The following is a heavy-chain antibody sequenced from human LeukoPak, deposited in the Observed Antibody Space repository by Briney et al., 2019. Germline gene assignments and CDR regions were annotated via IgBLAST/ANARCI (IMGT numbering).Heavy chain of an antibody. CDR3: AREMTYGSSAFDI. CDR1: GFTVSSNY. J-gene: IGHJ3*02. D-gene: IGHD6-6*01. Sequence: GGSLRLSCAASGFTVSSNYMSWVRQAPGKGLEWVSLIYSGGSTYYADSVKGRFTISRDNSKNTLYLQMNSLRVEDTAVYYCAREMTYGSSAFDIWGQGTTVIVSS. V-gene: IGHV3-53*01. CDR2: IYSGGST.